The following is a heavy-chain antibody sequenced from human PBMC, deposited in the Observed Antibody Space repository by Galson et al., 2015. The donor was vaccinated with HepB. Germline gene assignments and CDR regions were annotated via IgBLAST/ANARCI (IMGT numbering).Heavy chain of an antibody. CDR2: IKQDGSEK. V-gene: IGHV3-7*01. J-gene: IGHJ6*02. Sequence: SLRLSCAASGFTFSSYWMSWVRQAPGKGLEWVANIKQDGSEKYYVDSVKGRFTISRDNAKNSLYLQMNSLGAEDTAVYYCARVGRGYSSSFKSDGMDVWGQGTTVTVSS. D-gene: IGHD6-13*01. CDR3: ARVGRGYSSSFKSDGMDV. CDR1: GFTFSSYW.